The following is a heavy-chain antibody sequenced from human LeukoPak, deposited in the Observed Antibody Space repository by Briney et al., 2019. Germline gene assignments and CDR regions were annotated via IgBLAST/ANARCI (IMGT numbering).Heavy chain of an antibody. CDR2: ISGSGGGT. D-gene: IGHD3-22*01. CDR3: ASHYYDSSGYTGDAFDI. Sequence: GGSLRLSCAASGFTFSSYGMSWVRQAPGKGLEWVSAISGSGGGTYYADSVKGRFTISRDNSKNTLYLQMNSLRAEDTAVYYCASHYYDSSGYTGDAFDIWGQGTMVTVSS. V-gene: IGHV3-23*01. CDR1: GFTFSSYG. J-gene: IGHJ3*02.